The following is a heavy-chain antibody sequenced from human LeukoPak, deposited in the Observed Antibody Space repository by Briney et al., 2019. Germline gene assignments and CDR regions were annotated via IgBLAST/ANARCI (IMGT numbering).Heavy chain of an antibody. Sequence: GGCLRLACAAAGFTVSSNYMSWVRQAPGEGLGCDSVIDSGGGRYYADAVKGRFMISRDNSKNTLYLEMNSLRAEDTAVYYCAIDRCGGDCYHAAFDIWGQGTMVTVSS. CDR2: IDSGGGR. CDR1: GFTVSSNY. D-gene: IGHD2-21*02. V-gene: IGHV3-66*02. CDR3: AIDRCGGDCYHAAFDI. J-gene: IGHJ3*02.